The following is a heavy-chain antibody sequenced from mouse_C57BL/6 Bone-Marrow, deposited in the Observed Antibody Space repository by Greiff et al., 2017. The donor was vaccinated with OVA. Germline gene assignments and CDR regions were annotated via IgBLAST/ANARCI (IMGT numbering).Heavy chain of an antibody. J-gene: IGHJ2*01. V-gene: IGHV1-19*01. CDR1: GYTFTDYY. Sequence: EVQLQQSGPVLVKPGASVKMSCKASGYTFTDYYMNWVKQSHGKSLEWIGVINPYNGGTSYNQKFKGKATLTVDKSSSTAYMALNSLTSEDSAVYYCASPDGYYLDYWGQGTTLTVSS. D-gene: IGHD2-3*01. CDR2: INPYNGGT. CDR3: ASPDGYYLDY.